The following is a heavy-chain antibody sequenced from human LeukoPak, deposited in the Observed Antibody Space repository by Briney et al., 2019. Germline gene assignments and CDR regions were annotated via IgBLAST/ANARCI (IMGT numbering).Heavy chain of an antibody. J-gene: IGHJ3*02. CDR1: GYSFIDYY. V-gene: IGHV1-2*02. CDR2: IDPHSGGT. D-gene: IGHD3-22*01. Sequence: ASVKVSCKASGYSFIDYYMHWVRQAPGQGLEWMGSIDPHSGGTNYAQSFQGRVTLARDTSISTAYMDLSRLRSGDSAVYYCAREYYDSSGRNYAFDIWGQGTVVTVSS. CDR3: AREYYDSSGRNYAFDI.